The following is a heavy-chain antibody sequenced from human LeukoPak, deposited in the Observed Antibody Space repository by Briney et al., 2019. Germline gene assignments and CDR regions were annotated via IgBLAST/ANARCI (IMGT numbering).Heavy chain of an antibody. V-gene: IGHV3-53*05. CDR3: VRGYSFGPYGMDV. J-gene: IGHJ6*02. D-gene: IGHD2-15*01. CDR2: IYSGGST. Sequence: GGSLRLSCAASGITVSSNYMSWVRQAPGKGLEWVSVIYSGGSTYYADSVKGRFTISRDNSKNTLYLQMSSLRAEDTAVYFCVRGYSFGPYGMDVWGQGTTVTVSS. CDR1: GITVSSNY.